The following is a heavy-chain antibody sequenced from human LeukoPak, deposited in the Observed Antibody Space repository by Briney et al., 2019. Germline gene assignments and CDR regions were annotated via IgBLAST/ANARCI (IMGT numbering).Heavy chain of an antibody. V-gene: IGHV4-59*01. CDR3: ARVPTVTTYYLDY. CDR1: GGCISGYF. D-gene: IGHD4-17*01. Sequence: SETLSLTCTVSGGCISGYFWSWLRQPPGKGLEWIGYIYSSGSASYNPSLKSRVTISVDTSKNQFSLRLSSVTAADTAVYYCARVPTVTTYYLDYWGQGTLDTVSS. CDR2: IYSSGSA. J-gene: IGHJ4*02.